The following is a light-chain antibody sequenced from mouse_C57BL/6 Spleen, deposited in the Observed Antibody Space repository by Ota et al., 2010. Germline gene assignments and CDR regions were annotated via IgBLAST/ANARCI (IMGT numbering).Light chain of an antibody. J-gene: IGKJ4*01. CDR3: QQYSSLSYST. Sequence: DIVMTQSQKFMSTSVGDRVSVTCKASQNVGTNVAWYQQKPGQSPKPLIYXAFYRYSGVPDRFTGSRSWDRFHSHHQQCAVRSLAEYFCQQYSSLSYSTFG. V-gene: IGKV6-15*01. CDR1: QNVGTN. CDR2: XAF.